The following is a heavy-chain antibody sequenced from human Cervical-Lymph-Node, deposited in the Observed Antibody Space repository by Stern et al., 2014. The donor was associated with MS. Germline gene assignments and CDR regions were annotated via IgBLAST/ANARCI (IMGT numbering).Heavy chain of an antibody. CDR1: GYTFTSYG. D-gene: IGHD2-2*02. J-gene: IGHJ6*02. V-gene: IGHV1-18*01. CDR2: ISAYNGNT. Sequence: VQLVESGAEVKKPGASVKVSCKASGYTFTSYGISWVRQAPGQGLEWMGWISAYNGNTNYAQKLQGRVTMTTDTSTSTAYMELRSLRSDDTAVYYCARDHVVPAAIRLLDYYYGMDVWGQGTTVTVSS. CDR3: ARDHVVPAAIRLLDYYYGMDV.